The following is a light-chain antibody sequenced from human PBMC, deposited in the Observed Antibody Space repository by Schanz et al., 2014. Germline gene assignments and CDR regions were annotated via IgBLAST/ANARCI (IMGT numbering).Light chain of an antibody. V-gene: IGKV3-20*01. J-gene: IGKJ2*01. CDR3: QQYRSPYI. Sequence: EIVLTQSPGTLSLSPGERATLSCRASQSISSTYLAWYQHKPGQAPRLLIYGASYRATGIPDRFSGSGSGTDFTLTISRLEPEDFAVYYCQQYRSPYIFGQGTRLESK. CDR1: QSISSTY. CDR2: GAS.